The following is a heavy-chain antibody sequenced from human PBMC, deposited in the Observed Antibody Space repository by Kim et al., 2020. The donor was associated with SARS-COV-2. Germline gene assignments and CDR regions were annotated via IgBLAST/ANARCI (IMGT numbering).Heavy chain of an antibody. J-gene: IGHJ4*02. CDR3: AREGHYDFWSGYSN. V-gene: IGHV3-74*01. Sequence: DSVKGRFTISRDNAKNTLYLQMNSLRAEDTAVYYCAREGHYDFWSGYSNWGQGTLITVSS. D-gene: IGHD3-3*01.